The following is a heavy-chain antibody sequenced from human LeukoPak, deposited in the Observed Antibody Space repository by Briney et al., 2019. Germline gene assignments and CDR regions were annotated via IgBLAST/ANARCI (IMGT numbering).Heavy chain of an antibody. CDR3: AGVGRLWFGVYAFDI. D-gene: IGHD3-10*01. V-gene: IGHV3-7*01. Sequence: PGGSLRLSCAASGFTFSSYWMSWVRQAPGKGLEWVANIKQDGSEKYYVDSVKGRFTISRDNAKNSLYLQMNSLRAEDTAVYYCAGVGRLWFGVYAFDIWGQGTMVTVSS. CDR1: GFTFSSYW. CDR2: IKQDGSEK. J-gene: IGHJ3*02.